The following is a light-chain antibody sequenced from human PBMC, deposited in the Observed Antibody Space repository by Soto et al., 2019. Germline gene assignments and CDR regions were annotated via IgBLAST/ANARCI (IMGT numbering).Light chain of an antibody. V-gene: IGLV2-14*03. CDR2: DVS. Sequence: QSALAQPASVSGSPEQSIDISCAGRSSDVGGYDYVSWYQQHPDKAPKLILYDVSNRPSGISFRFSGSKSGNTASLTISGLQSEDEADYYCRSYTSSATYVFGTGTKLTVL. J-gene: IGLJ1*01. CDR3: RSYTSSATYV. CDR1: SSDVGGYDY.